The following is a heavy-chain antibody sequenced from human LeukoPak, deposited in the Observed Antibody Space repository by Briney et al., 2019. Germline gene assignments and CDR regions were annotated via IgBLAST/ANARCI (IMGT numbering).Heavy chain of an antibody. CDR2: ISYVGSNK. J-gene: IGHJ4*02. V-gene: IGHV3-30*04. CDR1: GFTFSSYV. CDR3: ARNRQLDY. D-gene: IGHD6-13*01. Sequence: GRSLRLSCAASGFTFSSYVMNWVRQAPGKGLEWVASISYVGSNKYCADSVKGRFTISRDNSKNTLYLEMNSLRAEDTAVYYCARNRQLDYWGQGTLVTVSS.